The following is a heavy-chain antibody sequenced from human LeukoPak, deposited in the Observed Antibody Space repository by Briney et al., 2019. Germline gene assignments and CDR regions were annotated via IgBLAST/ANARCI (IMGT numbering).Heavy chain of an antibody. Sequence: GGSLRLSCAASGFTFSNYWMSWVRQAPGKGLEWVANIKQDGSEKHYVDSVKGRFTISTDNAKNSMDLQMNSLRAEDTAVYYCARDPGSHNSSGWYDYWGQGTLVTVSS. J-gene: IGHJ4*02. D-gene: IGHD6-19*01. V-gene: IGHV3-7*01. CDR2: IKQDGSEK. CDR1: GFTFSNYW. CDR3: ARDPGSHNSSGWYDY.